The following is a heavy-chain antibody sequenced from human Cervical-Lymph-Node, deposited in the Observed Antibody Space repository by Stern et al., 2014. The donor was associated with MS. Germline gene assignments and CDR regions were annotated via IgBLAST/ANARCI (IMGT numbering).Heavy chain of an antibody. CDR1: GFTVNDYS. CDR3: AKTTVTTRPFEF. CDR2: ISWDGGST. V-gene: IGHV3-9*01. D-gene: IGHD4-17*01. Sequence: EVQLVESGGGLVQPGRSLRLSCAASGFTVNDYSMHWVRQAPGKGLELVSGISWDGGSTEYAASVKCRFAISRDNAKNSLFLHMNSLRPEDTAFYYCAKTTVTTRPFEFWGQGTLVTVSS. J-gene: IGHJ4*02.